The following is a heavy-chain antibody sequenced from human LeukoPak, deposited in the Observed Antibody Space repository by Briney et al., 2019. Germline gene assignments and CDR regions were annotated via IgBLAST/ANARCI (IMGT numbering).Heavy chain of an antibody. J-gene: IGHJ5*02. D-gene: IGHD6-13*01. V-gene: IGHV3-30*18. CDR3: AKDRTSSGSGVRFDP. CDR1: GFTFSSYG. CDR2: ISYDGSNK. Sequence: PGTSLRLSCAASGFTFSSYGMHWVRQAPGKGLEWVAVISYDGSNKYYADSVKGRFTISRDNSENTLYLQADSLSAEDTAVYYCAKDRTSSGSGVRFDPWGQGTLVTVSS.